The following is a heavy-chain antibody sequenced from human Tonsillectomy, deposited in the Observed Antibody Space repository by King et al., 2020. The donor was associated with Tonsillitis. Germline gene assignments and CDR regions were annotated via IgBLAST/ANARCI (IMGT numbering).Heavy chain of an antibody. CDR1: GFAFTTYA. Sequence: VQLVESGGDLVQPGGSLRLSCAASGFAFTTYAMSWVRQAPGKGLEWVSSIIGSGGATQDADSVRGRFTISRDNSKNTLFLQMNSLRADDTALYYCVKGLGSRGDYWGQGTLVAVSS. CDR3: VKGLGSRGDY. V-gene: IGHV3-23*04. CDR2: IIGSGGAT. J-gene: IGHJ4*02. D-gene: IGHD3-22*01.